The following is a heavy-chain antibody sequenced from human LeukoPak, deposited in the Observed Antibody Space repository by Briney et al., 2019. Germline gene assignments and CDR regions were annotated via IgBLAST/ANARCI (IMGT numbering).Heavy chain of an antibody. CDR1: GFTFSTYG. Sequence: GGSLRLSCAASGFTFSTYGMHWVRQAPGKGLEWVAVMSSDGSNKYCADSVKGRFTISRDNAKNFLYLEMNSLRAEDTALYYCARVKVGATSDYWGQGTLVIVSS. J-gene: IGHJ4*02. V-gene: IGHV3-30*03. D-gene: IGHD1-26*01. CDR2: MSSDGSNK. CDR3: ARVKVGATSDY.